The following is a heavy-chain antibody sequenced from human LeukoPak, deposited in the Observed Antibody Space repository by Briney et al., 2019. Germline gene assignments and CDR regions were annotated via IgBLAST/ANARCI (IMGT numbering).Heavy chain of an antibody. D-gene: IGHD1-1*01. J-gene: IGHJ4*02. CDR3: ARDGPWKSDY. Sequence: SETLSLTCTVSGGSISGSAYYWGWIRQPPGKGLEWIGSICSGGNTCSNPSLASRITISVDSSRSRFFLQLTSATAADTAVYFCARDGPWKSDYWGQGTLVTVSS. V-gene: IGHV4-39*02. CDR1: GGSISGSAYY. CDR2: ICSGGNT.